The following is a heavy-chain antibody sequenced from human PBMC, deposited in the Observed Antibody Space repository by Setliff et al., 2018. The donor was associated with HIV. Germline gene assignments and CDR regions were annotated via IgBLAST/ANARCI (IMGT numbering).Heavy chain of an antibody. D-gene: IGHD2-2*01. V-gene: IGHV3-11*01. J-gene: IGHJ4*02. CDR3: TSGALLPTVDY. CDR1: GFTLSDHH. CDR2: ISHSGGTI. Sequence: GESLKISCAASGFTLSDHHMNWIRRAPGKGLEWVSYISHSGGTIKYADFVRGRFTISRDIAKSSLYLQMDSLSAEDTAVYYCTSGALLPTVDYWGRGTLVTVSS.